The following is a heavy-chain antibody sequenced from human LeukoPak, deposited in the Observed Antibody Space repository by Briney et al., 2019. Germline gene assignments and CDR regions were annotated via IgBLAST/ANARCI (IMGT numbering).Heavy chain of an antibody. CDR3: AREVSHSGYFEY. Sequence: GSLRLSCAASGFTFSSYGMSWIRQPPGKGLEWIGYIQYSGNTNYNPSLKSRVTISADTSKNQFSLRLSSVTAADTAVYYCAREVSHSGYFEYWGQGALVTVSS. CDR2: IQYSGNT. D-gene: IGHD1-26*01. J-gene: IGHJ4*02. V-gene: IGHV4-59*01. CDR1: GFTFSSYG.